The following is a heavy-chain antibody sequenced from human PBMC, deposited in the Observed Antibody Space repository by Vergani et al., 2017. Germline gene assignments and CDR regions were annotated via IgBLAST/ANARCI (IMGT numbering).Heavy chain of an antibody. D-gene: IGHD1-1*01. J-gene: IGHJ4*02. CDR3: SKFPLNITTPDRGDF. CDR2: ISYDGDTT. V-gene: IGHV3-30*18. CDR1: GFRFSDYG. Sequence: VEYGGGVVQSGRSLRLSCAVSGFRFSDYGMHWVRQAPGRGLEWVALISYDGDTTYYEDSVKGRFTISRDTSKNTLFLQMHSLRVEDTALYYCSKFPLNITTPDRGDFWGQGSLVTVSS.